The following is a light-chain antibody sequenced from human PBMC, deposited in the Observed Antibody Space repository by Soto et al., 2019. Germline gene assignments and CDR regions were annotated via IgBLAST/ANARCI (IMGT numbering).Light chain of an antibody. Sequence: EFVLTQSPGTLSLSPWERATLSCRASQTVRNNYLAWYQQKPGQAPRLLIYDASSRATGIPDRFSGGGSGTDFTLTISRLEPEDFAVYYCQQFSSYPLTFGGGIKVDI. CDR3: QQFSSYPLT. V-gene: IGKV3-20*01. CDR2: DAS. J-gene: IGKJ4*01. CDR1: QTVRNNY.